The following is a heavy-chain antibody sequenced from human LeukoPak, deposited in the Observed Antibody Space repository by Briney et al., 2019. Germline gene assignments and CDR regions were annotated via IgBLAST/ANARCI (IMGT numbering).Heavy chain of an antibody. CDR1: GFTFSSYA. Sequence: PGGSLRLSCTASGFTFSSYAMHWVRQAPGKGLEWVSVIFSAGSTYYADSVKGRFTISRDNSKNTLYLQMNSLRAEDTAVYYCAKDIVAAGLFFDYWGQGTLVTVSS. D-gene: IGHD6-13*01. CDR3: AKDIVAAGLFFDY. CDR2: IFSAGST. J-gene: IGHJ4*02. V-gene: IGHV3-NL1*01.